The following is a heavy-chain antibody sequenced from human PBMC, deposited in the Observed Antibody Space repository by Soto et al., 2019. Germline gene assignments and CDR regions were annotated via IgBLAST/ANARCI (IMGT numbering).Heavy chain of an antibody. D-gene: IGHD2-15*01. CDR1: GFTFSSYS. CDR3: ATIFDCSGGSCYLGYFDY. J-gene: IGHJ4*02. Sequence: GGSLRLSCAASGFTFSSYSMSWVRQSPWKGLEWVSAISGSGGSTYYADSVKGRFTISRDNSKNTLYLQMNSLRAEDTAVYYCATIFDCSGGSCYLGYFDYWGQGTLVTVS. CDR2: ISGSGGST. V-gene: IGHV3-23*01.